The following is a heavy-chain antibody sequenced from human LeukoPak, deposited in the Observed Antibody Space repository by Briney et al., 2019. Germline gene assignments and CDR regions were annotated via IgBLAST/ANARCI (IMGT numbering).Heavy chain of an antibody. CDR1: GGSISSYY. D-gene: IGHD1-1*01. CDR2: IYYSGST. V-gene: IGHV4-59*01. CDR3: ARGDGTTGTTCAFDI. J-gene: IGHJ3*02. Sequence: SETLSLTCTASGGSISSYYWSWIRQPPGKGLEWIGYIYYSGSTNYNPSLKSRVTISVDTSKNQFSLKLSSVTAADTAVYYCARGDGTTGTTCAFDIWGQGTMVTVSS.